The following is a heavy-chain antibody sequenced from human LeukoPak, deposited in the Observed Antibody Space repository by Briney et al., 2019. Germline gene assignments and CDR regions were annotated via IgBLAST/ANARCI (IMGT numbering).Heavy chain of an antibody. CDR2: IYYSGST. J-gene: IGHJ5*02. CDR3: ARYGSGSYYNRFDP. D-gene: IGHD3-10*01. Sequence: SETLSLTCAVYGGSFSSYYWGWIRQPPGKGLEWIGSIYYSGSTYYNPSLKSRVTISVDTSKNQFSLKLSSVTAADTAVYYCARYGSGSYYNRFDPWGQGTLVTVSS. V-gene: IGHV4-39*01. CDR1: GGSFSSYY.